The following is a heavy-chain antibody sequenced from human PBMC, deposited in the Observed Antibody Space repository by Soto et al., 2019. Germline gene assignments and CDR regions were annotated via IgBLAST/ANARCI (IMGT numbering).Heavy chain of an antibody. J-gene: IGHJ4*02. CDR1: GYTFTSHD. Sequence: QVQLVQSGAEVKKPGASVKVSCKAFGYTFTSHDINWVRQATGHGLQWMGWMNPNSGDTGFAQKFQGRVTMTKNTSTSTAYMELSSLRSEDTAVYYCARGIGDTYGDLGGLDYWGQGTLVSVSS. CDR3: ARGIGDTYGDLGGLDY. D-gene: IGHD4-17*01. CDR2: MNPNSGDT. V-gene: IGHV1-8*01.